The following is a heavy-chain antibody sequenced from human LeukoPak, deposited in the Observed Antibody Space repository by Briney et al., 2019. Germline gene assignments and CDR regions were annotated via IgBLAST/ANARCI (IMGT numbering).Heavy chain of an antibody. CDR3: AKEGLDGSGSYWGVAAFDI. Sequence: PGRSLRLSCAASGFTFRSNGMHWVRQAPGKGLEWVAVISYDGSNKYYADSVKGRFTISRDNSKNTPYLQMNSLRAEDTAVYYCAKEGLDGSGSYWGVAAFDIWGQGTMVTVSS. V-gene: IGHV3-30*18. CDR1: GFTFRSNG. J-gene: IGHJ3*02. CDR2: ISYDGSNK. D-gene: IGHD3-10*01.